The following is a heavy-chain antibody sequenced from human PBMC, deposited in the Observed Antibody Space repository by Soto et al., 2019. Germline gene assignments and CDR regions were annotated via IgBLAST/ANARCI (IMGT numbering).Heavy chain of an antibody. D-gene: IGHD6-19*01. CDR1: GGSVSSGSYY. Sequence: PSETLSLTCTVSGGSVSSGSYYWSWIRQPPGKGLEWIGYIYYSGSTNYNPSLKSRVTISVDTSKNQFSLKLSSVTAADTAVYYCAGLVVGGWTPFDYWGQGTLVTVSS. CDR3: AGLVVGGWTPFDY. J-gene: IGHJ4*02. V-gene: IGHV4-61*01. CDR2: IYYSGST.